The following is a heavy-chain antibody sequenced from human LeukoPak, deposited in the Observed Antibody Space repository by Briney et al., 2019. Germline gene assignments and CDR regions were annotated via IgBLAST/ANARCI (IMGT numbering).Heavy chain of an antibody. CDR3: ARGPSGYSYGYTDY. V-gene: IGHV1-69*05. Sequence: ASVMVSCKASGGTFSSYAISWVRQAPGQGLEWMGRIIPIFGTANYAQKFQGRVTITTDESTSTAYMELSSLRSEDTAVYYCARGPSGYSYGYTDYWGQGTLVTVSS. D-gene: IGHD5-18*01. J-gene: IGHJ4*02. CDR2: IIPIFGTA. CDR1: GGTFSSYA.